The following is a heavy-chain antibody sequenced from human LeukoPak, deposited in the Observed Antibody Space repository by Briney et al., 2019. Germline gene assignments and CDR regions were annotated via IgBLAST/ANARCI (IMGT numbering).Heavy chain of an antibody. D-gene: IGHD6-13*01. CDR2: IYYSGST. CDR1: GGSISSSSYY. V-gene: IGHV4-39*07. J-gene: IGHJ4*02. CDR3: ARVAAASYYFDY. Sequence: SETLSLTCTVSGGSISSSSYYRGWIRQPPGKGLEWIGSIYYSGSTYHNPSLKCRVTISVDTSKNQFSLKLSSVTAADTAVYYCARVAAASYYFDYWGQGTLVTVSS.